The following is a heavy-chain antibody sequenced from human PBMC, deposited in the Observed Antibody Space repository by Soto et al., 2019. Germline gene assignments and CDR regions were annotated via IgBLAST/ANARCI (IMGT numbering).Heavy chain of an antibody. V-gene: IGHV3-30-3*01. CDR1: GFTFSSYA. J-gene: IGHJ4*02. Sequence: GGSLRLSCAASGFTFSSYAMHWVRQAPGKGLEWVAVISYDGSNKYYADSVKGRFTISRDNSKNTLYLQMNSLRAEDTAVYYCARVGTLPFDYWGQGTLVTVSS. CDR3: ARVGTLPFDY. CDR2: ISYDGSNK.